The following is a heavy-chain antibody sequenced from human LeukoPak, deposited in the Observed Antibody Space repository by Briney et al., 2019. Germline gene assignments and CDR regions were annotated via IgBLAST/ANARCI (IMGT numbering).Heavy chain of an antibody. D-gene: IGHD3-3*01. Sequence: GGSLRLTCAASGLTLSAYWMSWVRQAPGKGLEWVANIKQDGGVVFYADSVKGRFTISRDNAKSSLYLQMNSLRAEDAALYYSARMREWSGSSPYYHDYWGQGTLVTVSS. J-gene: IGHJ4*02. V-gene: IGHV3-7*05. CDR2: IKQDGGVV. CDR3: ARMREWSGSSPYYHDY. CDR1: GLTLSAYW.